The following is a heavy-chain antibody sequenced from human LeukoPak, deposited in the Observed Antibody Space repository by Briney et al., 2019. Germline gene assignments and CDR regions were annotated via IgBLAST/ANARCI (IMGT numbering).Heavy chain of an antibody. J-gene: IGHJ5*02. CDR3: ARGSGEFEFFLGNWFDP. CDR2: IYTSGST. V-gene: IGHV4-4*07. CDR1: GGSISSYY. Sequence: SETLSLTCTVSGGSISSYYWSWIRQPAGKGLEWIGRIYTSGSTNYNPSLKSRVTMSVDTSKNQFSLKLSSVTAADTAVYYCARGSGEFEFFLGNWFDPWGQGTLVTVSS. D-gene: IGHD3-10*01.